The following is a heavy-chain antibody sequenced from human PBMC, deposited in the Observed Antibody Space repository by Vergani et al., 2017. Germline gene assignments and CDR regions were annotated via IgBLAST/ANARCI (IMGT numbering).Heavy chain of an antibody. CDR2: IIPILGIA. D-gene: IGHD3-16*02. J-gene: IGHJ4*02. CDR3: AKGADYDYVWGSYRKYYFDY. V-gene: IGHV1-69*02. Sequence: QVQLVQSGAEVKKPGSSVKVSCKASGGTFSSYTISWVRQAPGQGLEWMGRIIPILGIANYAQKFQGRVTITADKSTSTAYMELNSLRAEDTAVYYCAKGADYDYVWGSYRKYYFDYWGQGTLVTVSS. CDR1: GGTFSSYT.